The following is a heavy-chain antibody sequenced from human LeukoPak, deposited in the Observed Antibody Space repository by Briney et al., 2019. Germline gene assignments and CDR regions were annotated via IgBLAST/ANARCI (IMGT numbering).Heavy chain of an antibody. CDR2: ISSNGGST. J-gene: IGHJ4*02. CDR1: GFTFSSYA. Sequence: PGGSLRLSCSASGFTFSSYAMHRVRQAPGKGLEYVSAISSNGGSTYYADSVKGRFTISRDNSKNTLYLQMSSLRAEDTAVYYCVPVYYGSGSYPHWGQGTLVTVSS. V-gene: IGHV3-64D*06. D-gene: IGHD3-10*01. CDR3: VPVYYGSGSYPH.